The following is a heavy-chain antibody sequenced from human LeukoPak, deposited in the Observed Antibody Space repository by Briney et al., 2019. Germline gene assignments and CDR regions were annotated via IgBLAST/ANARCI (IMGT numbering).Heavy chain of an antibody. CDR1: GGTFSSYA. CDR2: IIPIFGTA. D-gene: IGHD4-17*01. CDR3: ARDRADYGDYGSGFNWFDP. V-gene: IGHV1-69*05. Sequence: SVKVSCKASGGTFSSYAISWVRQAPGQGLEWMGGIIPIFGTANYAQKFQGRVTITTDESTSTAYMELSSLRSEDTAVYYCARDRADYGDYGSGFNWFDPWGQGTLVTVSS. J-gene: IGHJ5*02.